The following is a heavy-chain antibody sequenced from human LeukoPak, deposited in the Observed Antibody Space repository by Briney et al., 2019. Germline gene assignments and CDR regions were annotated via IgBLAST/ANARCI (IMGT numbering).Heavy chain of an antibody. J-gene: IGHJ4*02. CDR2: IKQDGSEK. Sequence: GGSLRLSCAAFGFTFSSYWMSWVRQAPGKGPEWVANIKQDGSEKYYVDSVKGRFTISRDNSKNTLYLQMNSLRAEDTAIYYCAKEYTGTFSPFPSYFDNWGQGTLVTVSS. CDR3: AKEYTGTFSPFPSYFDN. V-gene: IGHV3-7*03. CDR1: GFTFSSYW. D-gene: IGHD1-26*01.